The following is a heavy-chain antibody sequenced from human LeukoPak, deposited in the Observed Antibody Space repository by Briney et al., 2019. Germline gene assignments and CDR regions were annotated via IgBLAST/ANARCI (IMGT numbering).Heavy chain of an antibody. D-gene: IGHD1-20*01. CDR2: IYYSGST. Sequence: SQTLSLTCTVSGGSISSGDYYWSWIRQPPGKGLEWIGNIYYSGSTYYNPSLNSRVSISVDTSKNQFSLKLSSVTAADTAVYYCAREKTSNWKRAYYYYGMDVWGQGTTVTVSS. CDR3: AREKTSNWKRAYYYYGMDV. CDR1: GGSISSGDYY. J-gene: IGHJ6*02. V-gene: IGHV4-30-4*08.